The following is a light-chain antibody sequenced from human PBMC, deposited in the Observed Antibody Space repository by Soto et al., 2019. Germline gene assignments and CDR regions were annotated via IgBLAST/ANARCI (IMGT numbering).Light chain of an antibody. Sequence: QSVLTQPPSVSGAPRHRITISCTGSSSNIGAGYPVHWYQQLPGTAPKLLIFGNTIRPSGVPDRFSGSRSGLAITGLQAEDEADYYCQSYDSSLSGYVFGTGTKVTVL. J-gene: IGLJ1*01. CDR3: QSYDSSLSGYV. CDR1: SSNIGAGYP. CDR2: GNT. V-gene: IGLV1-40*01.